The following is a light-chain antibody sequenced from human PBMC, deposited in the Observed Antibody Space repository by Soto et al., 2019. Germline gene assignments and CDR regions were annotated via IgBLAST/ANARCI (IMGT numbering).Light chain of an antibody. CDR1: QGISNY. J-gene: IGKJ2*01. CDR3: QHYNNAPYT. Sequence: DIRMTQSPSSLSASVGDRVTITCRASQGISNYLAWYQQKPGKVPKLLIYSASTLQSGVPSRFSGSGSGTDFTLTISSLEPEDVATYYCQHYNNAPYTFGQGTKVDIK. V-gene: IGKV1-27*01. CDR2: SAS.